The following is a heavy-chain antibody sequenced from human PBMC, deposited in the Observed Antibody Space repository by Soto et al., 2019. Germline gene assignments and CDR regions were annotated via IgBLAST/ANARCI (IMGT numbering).Heavy chain of an antibody. J-gene: IGHJ5*02. CDR1: GGSISSYY. CDR2: IYYTGTT. D-gene: IGHD4-17*01. Sequence: PSETLSLTCTVSGGSISSYYWSWIRQPPGKGLEWIGYIYYTGTTNYNPSLKSRVTISVDTSKNQFSLKLSSVTTADTAVYYCTKLPWAGYGGIFDPWGQGILVTVSS. V-gene: IGHV4-59*01. CDR3: TKLPWAGYGGIFDP.